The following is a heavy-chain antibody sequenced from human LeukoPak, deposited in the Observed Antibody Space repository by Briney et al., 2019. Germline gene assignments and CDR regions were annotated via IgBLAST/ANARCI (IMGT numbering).Heavy chain of an antibody. CDR2: ISSSGSII. D-gene: IGHD3-10*01. Sequence: GGSLRLSCAASGFTFSSYSMNWVRQAPGKGLEWVSYISSSGSIIYYADSEKGRFTISRDNAKNSLYLQMNSLRVEDTAVYYCARDSRILWFGESPFDYWGQGTLVTVSS. V-gene: IGHV3-48*04. CDR3: ARDSRILWFGESPFDY. CDR1: GFTFSSYS. J-gene: IGHJ4*02.